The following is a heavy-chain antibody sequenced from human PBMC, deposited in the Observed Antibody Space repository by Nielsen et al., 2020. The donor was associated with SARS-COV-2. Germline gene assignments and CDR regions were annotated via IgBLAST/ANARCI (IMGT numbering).Heavy chain of an antibody. Sequence: ASVKVSCKASGYTFTSYAMHWVRQAPGQRLEWMGWINAGNGNTKYSQKFQGRVTITRDTSASTAYMELSSLRSEDTAVYYCARGRGSGSYYWPDMDVWGKGTTVTV. CDR3: ARGRGSGSYYWPDMDV. V-gene: IGHV1-3*01. D-gene: IGHD3-10*01. J-gene: IGHJ6*03. CDR1: GYTFTSYA. CDR2: INAGNGNT.